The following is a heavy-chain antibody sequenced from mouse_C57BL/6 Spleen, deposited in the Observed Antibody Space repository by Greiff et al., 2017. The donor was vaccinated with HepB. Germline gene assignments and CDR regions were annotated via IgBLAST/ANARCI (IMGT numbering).Heavy chain of an antibody. Sequence: QVQLQQPGAELVKPGASVKMSCKASGYTFTSYWITWVKQRPGQGLEWIGDIYPGSGSTNYNEKFKSKATLTVDTSSSTAYMQLSSLTSEDSAVYYCARRGYYDYDYWYFDVWGTGTTVTVSS. D-gene: IGHD2-4*01. CDR1: GYTFTSYW. CDR2: IYPGSGST. V-gene: IGHV1-55*01. J-gene: IGHJ1*03. CDR3: ARRGYYDYDYWYFDV.